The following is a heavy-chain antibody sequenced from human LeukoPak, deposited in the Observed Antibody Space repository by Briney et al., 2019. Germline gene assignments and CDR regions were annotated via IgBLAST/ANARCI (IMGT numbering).Heavy chain of an antibody. V-gene: IGHV3-48*03. CDR3: ARALLPRRDGYNLFDY. J-gene: IGHJ4*02. CDR1: GFTFSSYE. CDR2: ISSSGSTI. D-gene: IGHD5-24*01. Sequence: GGSLRLSCAASGFTFSSYEMNWVRQAPGRGLGCVSYISSSGSTIYYADSVKGRFTISRDNSKNTLYLQINSLRAEDTAVYYCARALLPRRDGYNLFDYWGQGTLVTVSS.